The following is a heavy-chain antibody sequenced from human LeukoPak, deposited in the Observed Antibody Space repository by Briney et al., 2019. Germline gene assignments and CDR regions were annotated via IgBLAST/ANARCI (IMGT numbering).Heavy chain of an antibody. CDR2: ISYDGSNK. CDR1: GFTFSSYG. J-gene: IGHJ4*02. Sequence: GRSLRLSCAASGFTFSSYGMHWVRQAPGKGLEWVAVISYDGSNKYYADSVKGRFSISRDNSKNSLYLQMDSLRVEDTAVYYCVKGATKISCRPADWGQGTLVTVSS. CDR3: VKGATKISCRPAD. V-gene: IGHV3-30*18. D-gene: IGHD6-6*01.